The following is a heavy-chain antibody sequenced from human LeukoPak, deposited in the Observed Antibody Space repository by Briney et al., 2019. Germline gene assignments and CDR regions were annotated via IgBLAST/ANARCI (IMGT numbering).Heavy chain of an antibody. D-gene: IGHD6-19*01. CDR3: ATATVAGPPFDY. CDR2: INPNSGGT. Sequence: ASVKVSCKASGYTFTGYYMHWVRQAPGQGLEWMGWINPNSGGTNYAQKFQGRVTMTRDTSISTAYMELSRLRSDDTAVYYCATATVAGPPFDYWGQGTLVTVSS. V-gene: IGHV1-2*02. J-gene: IGHJ4*02. CDR1: GYTFTGYY.